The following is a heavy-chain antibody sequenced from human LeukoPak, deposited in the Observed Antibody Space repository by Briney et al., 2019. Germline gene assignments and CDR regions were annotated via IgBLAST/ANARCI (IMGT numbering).Heavy chain of an antibody. Sequence: GGSLRLSCAASGFTVSSYFMSWVRQAPGKGLEWVSVIHSGGSTLYADSVKGRFTISRHNSKNTLNLQVNSLRAEDTAVYFCARGGSSGNDYSSFDIWGQGTMVTVSS. D-gene: IGHD5-12*01. V-gene: IGHV3-53*04. J-gene: IGHJ3*02. CDR3: ARGGSSGNDYSSFDI. CDR2: IHSGGST. CDR1: GFTVSSYF.